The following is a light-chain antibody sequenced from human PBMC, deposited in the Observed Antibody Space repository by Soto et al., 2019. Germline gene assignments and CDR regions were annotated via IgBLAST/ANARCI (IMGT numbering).Light chain of an antibody. V-gene: IGKV3D-15*01. CDR2: GAS. Sequence: EIVMTQSPSALSVSTRERATLSCRASQSVSSNLAWYQQKPGQAPRLLIYGASSRATGIPDRFSGSGSGTDFTLTISSLQSEDFAVYYCQQYDNWPGFGPGTKVDIK. J-gene: IGKJ3*01. CDR3: QQYDNWPG. CDR1: QSVSSN.